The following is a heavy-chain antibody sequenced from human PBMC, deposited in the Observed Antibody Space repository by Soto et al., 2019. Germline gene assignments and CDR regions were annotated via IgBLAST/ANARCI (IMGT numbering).Heavy chain of an antibody. CDR1: GFTFSSYG. V-gene: IGHV3-33*01. CDR3: ARTGLSGYSYGYLVYFDY. Sequence: GGSLRLSCAASGFTFSSYGMHWVRQAPGKGLEWVAVIWYDGSNKYYADSVKGRFTISRDNSKNTLYLQMNSLRAEDTAVYYCARTGLSGYSYGYLVYFDYWGQGTLVTVSS. J-gene: IGHJ4*02. CDR2: IWYDGSNK. D-gene: IGHD5-18*01.